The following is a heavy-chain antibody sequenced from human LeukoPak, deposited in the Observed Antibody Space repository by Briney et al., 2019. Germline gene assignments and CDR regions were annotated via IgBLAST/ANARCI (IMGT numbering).Heavy chain of an antibody. D-gene: IGHD6-13*01. CDR2: IYTSGST. J-gene: IGHJ6*03. CDR3: ARVLGIAAAGTEVGDYYYYYMDV. V-gene: IGHV4-61*02. CDR1: GGSISGGSYY. Sequence: PSETLSLTCTVSGGSISGGSYYWSWIRQPAGKGLEWIGRIYTSGSTNYNPSLKSRVTISVDTSKNQFSLKLSSVTAADTAVYYCARVLGIAAAGTEVGDYYYYYMDVWGKGTTVTVSS.